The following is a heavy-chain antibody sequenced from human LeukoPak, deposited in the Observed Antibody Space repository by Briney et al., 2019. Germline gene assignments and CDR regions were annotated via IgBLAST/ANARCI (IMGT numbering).Heavy chain of an antibody. V-gene: IGHV3-21*01. CDR1: GFTLSSYS. Sequence: GGSLRLSCAASGFTLSSYSMNWVRQAPGKGREWVSYISSSRRYIYYADSVKGRFTISRDNTKNSLYLQMNSLRAEDTAVYYCAREFGYCSGGSCYSFGYYFDYWGQGTLVTVSS. D-gene: IGHD2-15*01. J-gene: IGHJ4*02. CDR3: AREFGYCSGGSCYSFGYYFDY. CDR2: ISSSRRYI.